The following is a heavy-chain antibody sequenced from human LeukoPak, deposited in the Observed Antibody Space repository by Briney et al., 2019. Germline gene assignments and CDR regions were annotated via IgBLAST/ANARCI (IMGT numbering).Heavy chain of an antibody. D-gene: IGHD3-9*01. CDR1: GFTFSSYG. Sequence: GGSLRLSCAASGFTFSSYGMHWVRQAPGKGLEWVAVISYDGSNKYYADSVKGRFTISRDNSKNTLYLQMNSLRAEDTAVYYCARGPWYYDISRDAFDIWGQGTMVTVSS. J-gene: IGHJ3*02. CDR2: ISYDGSNK. V-gene: IGHV3-30*03. CDR3: ARGPWYYDISRDAFDI.